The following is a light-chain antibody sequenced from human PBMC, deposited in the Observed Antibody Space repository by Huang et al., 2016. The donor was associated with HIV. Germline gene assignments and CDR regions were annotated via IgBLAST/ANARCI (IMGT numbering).Light chain of an antibody. CDR2: AAS. CDR1: QSIDTS. V-gene: IGKV1-39*01. J-gene: IGKJ4*01. CDR3: QQSYSTPLT. Sequence: DIQMTQSPSSLFASVGDRVTITCRASQSIDTSLNWSQQKPGKAPKLLIYAASILQSGVPSRFSGSGSGTDFTLTISSLQPEDFATFYCQQSYSTPLTFGGGTKVEIK.